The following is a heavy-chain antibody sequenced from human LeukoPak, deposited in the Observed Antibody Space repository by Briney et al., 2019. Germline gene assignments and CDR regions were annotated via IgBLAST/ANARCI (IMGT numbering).Heavy chain of an antibody. CDR2: IYHSGDT. D-gene: IGHD3-3*01. J-gene: IGHJ4*02. V-gene: IGHV4-34*01. CDR3: ARGLNDSWTGENY. CDR1: GGSFSSYY. Sequence: PSETLSLTCAVYGGSFSSYYWSWIRQPPGKGLEWIGEIYHSGDTNYNPSLKSRVTISLDTSKSQFSLKVRYVTAADTAVYYCARGLNDSWTGENYWGQGTLVTVSS.